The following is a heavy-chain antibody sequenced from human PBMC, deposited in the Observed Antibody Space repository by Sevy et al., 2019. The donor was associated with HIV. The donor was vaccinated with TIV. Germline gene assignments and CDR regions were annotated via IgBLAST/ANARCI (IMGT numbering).Heavy chain of an antibody. V-gene: IGHV3-23*01. Sequence: GGSLRLSCAASGFSFSRSPMHWVRQAPGKGLEWVAVISGTGSSTYYADSVKGRFTISRDNSKNTLYLQMNSLRDDDTAVYYCAKALNPALESMIEVIFRTLKGFDVWGQGTMVTVSS. D-gene: IGHD3-22*01. CDR2: ISGTGSST. J-gene: IGHJ3*01. CDR1: GFSFSRSP. CDR3: AKALNPALESMIEVIFRTLKGFDV.